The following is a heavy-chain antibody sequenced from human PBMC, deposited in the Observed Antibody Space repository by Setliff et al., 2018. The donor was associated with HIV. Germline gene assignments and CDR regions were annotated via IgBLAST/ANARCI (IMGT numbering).Heavy chain of an antibody. V-gene: IGHV4-34*01. CDR1: GASIRSQY. J-gene: IGHJ4*02. CDR2: INDSGTT. D-gene: IGHD2-15*01. Sequence: PSETLSLTCTVSGASIRSQYWSWIRKPPGKGLEWIGEINDSGTTNYNPSLESRVTMLIDMSKNQLSLKLSSVTAADTAVYFCARGPIRYSSGVRWFLGVESWYSGIDYWGQGTRVTVSS. CDR3: ARGPIRYSSGVRWFLGVESWYSGIDY.